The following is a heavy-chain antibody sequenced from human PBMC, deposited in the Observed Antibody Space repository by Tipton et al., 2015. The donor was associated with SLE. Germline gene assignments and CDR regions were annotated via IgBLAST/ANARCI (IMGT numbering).Heavy chain of an antibody. V-gene: IGHV1-18*01. J-gene: IGHJ3*02. CDR2: ISAYNGNT. CDR3: ARGDYDYIWGSYRYGFDI. CDR1: GYTFISYG. D-gene: IGHD3-16*02. Sequence: QSGPEVKKPGASVKASCKASGYTFISYGISWVRQAPGQGLEWMGWISAYNGNTKYAQKFQDRVTMTTDTPTSTAYMELRSLRSDDTAVYYCARGDYDYIWGSYRYGFDIWGQGTMVTVSS.